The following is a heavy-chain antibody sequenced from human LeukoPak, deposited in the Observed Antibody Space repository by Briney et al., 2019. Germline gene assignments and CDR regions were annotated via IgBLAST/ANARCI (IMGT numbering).Heavy chain of an antibody. CDR2: ISSSSSYI. CDR1: GFTFSSYS. D-gene: IGHD6-13*01. Sequence: GGSLRLSCAASGFTFSSYSMNWVRQAPGKGLEWVSSISSSSSYIYYADSVKGRFTISRDNAKNSLYLQMNSLRAEDTAVYYCARDRQAAAAGVWEGQIDAFDIWGQGTMVTVSS. J-gene: IGHJ3*02. V-gene: IGHV3-21*01. CDR3: ARDRQAAAAGVWEGQIDAFDI.